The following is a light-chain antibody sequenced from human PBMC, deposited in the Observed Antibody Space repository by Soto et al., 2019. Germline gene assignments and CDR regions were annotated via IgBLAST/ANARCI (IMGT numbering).Light chain of an antibody. Sequence: EIVLTQSPGTLSLSPGEGATLSCRASQSVSSSYLAWYQQKPGQAPRLLIYGASNRATGIPNRFSGSGSGTDFTLTISRLEPEDFAEYYCQQYGSSPFTFGPGTKVDIK. J-gene: IGKJ3*01. CDR3: QQYGSSPFT. CDR2: GAS. CDR1: QSVSSSY. V-gene: IGKV3-20*01.